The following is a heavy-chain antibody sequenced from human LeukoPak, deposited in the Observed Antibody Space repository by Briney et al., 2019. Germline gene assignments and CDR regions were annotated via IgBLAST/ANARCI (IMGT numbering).Heavy chain of an antibody. CDR2: IYYSGST. Sequence: SETQSLTCTVSGGSISSSSYYWGWIRQPPGKGLEWIGSIYYSGSTYYNPSLKSRVTISVDTSKNQFSLKLSSVTAADTAVYYCARMVLYGSSGAFDIWGQGTMGTVSS. D-gene: IGHD6-6*01. CDR3: ARMVLYGSSGAFDI. J-gene: IGHJ3*02. V-gene: IGHV4-39*01. CDR1: GGSISSSSYY.